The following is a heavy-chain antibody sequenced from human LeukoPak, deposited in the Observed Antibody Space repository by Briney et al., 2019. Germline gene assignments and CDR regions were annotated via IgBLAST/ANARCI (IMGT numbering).Heavy chain of an antibody. D-gene: IGHD1-1*01. CDR2: IWYDGSNK. Sequence: GGSLRLSCAVSGFTFSSYGMHWVRQAPGKGLEWVAVIWYDGSNKYYADSVKGRFTISRDNSKSTLYLQMNSLRAEDTAVYYCAKDLTTGTLSFDYWGQGTLVTVSS. CDR3: AKDLTTGTLSFDY. CDR1: GFTFSSYG. V-gene: IGHV3-33*06. J-gene: IGHJ4*02.